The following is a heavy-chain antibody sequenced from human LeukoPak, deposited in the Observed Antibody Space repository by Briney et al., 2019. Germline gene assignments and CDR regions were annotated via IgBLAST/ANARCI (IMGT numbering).Heavy chain of an antibody. J-gene: IGHJ1*01. CDR1: GFTFSDYY. CDR2: ISSSGSTI. CDR3: ARGFLHSSTHFQH. Sequence: GGSLRLSCAASGFTFSDYYMSWIRQAPGKGLEWVSYISSSGSTIYYADSVKGRFTISRDNAKNSLYLQMNSLRAEDTAVYFCARGFLHSSTHFQHWGQGTLVTVSS. V-gene: IGHV3-11*01. D-gene: IGHD6-13*01.